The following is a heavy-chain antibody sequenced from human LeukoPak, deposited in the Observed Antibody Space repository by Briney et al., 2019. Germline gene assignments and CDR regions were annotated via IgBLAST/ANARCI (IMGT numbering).Heavy chain of an antibody. CDR3: AIENWNGFDY. J-gene: IGHJ4*02. Sequence: GGSLRLSCAASGFTFTSYAMSWVRQARGKGVEGVSVISGSGGSTYYADSVKGGFTISRDNSKNTLYLQMNSLSAEDTAVYYCAIENWNGFDYWGQGTLVTVSS. D-gene: IGHD1-1*01. V-gene: IGHV3-23*01. CDR2: ISGSGGST. CDR1: GFTFTSYA.